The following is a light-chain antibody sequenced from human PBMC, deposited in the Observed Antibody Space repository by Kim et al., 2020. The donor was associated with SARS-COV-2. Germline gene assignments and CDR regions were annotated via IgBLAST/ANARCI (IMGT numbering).Light chain of an antibody. CDR1: QSLLHSNGYNY. CDR3: MRALQTLIT. V-gene: IGKV2-28*01. Sequence: PVSISCRSSQSLLHSNGYNYLDWYLQKPGQSPQLLIYLGSNRASGVPDRFSGSGSGTDFTLKISRVEAEDVGVYYCMRALQTLITFGQGTRLEIK. CDR2: LGS. J-gene: IGKJ5*01.